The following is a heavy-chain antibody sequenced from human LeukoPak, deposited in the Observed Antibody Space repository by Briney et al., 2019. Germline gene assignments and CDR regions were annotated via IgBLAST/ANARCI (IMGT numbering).Heavy chain of an antibody. V-gene: IGHV1-69*13. CDR1: GGTFSSYA. CDR2: IIPIFGTA. CDR3: ARGEGVRATTFFDY. D-gene: IGHD1-26*01. J-gene: IGHJ4*02. Sequence: GASVKVSCKASGGTFSSYAISWVRQAPGQGLEWMGGIIPIFGTANYAQKFQGRVTITADESTSTAYMELSSLRSEDTAVYYCARGEGVRATTFFDYWGQGTLVTVSS.